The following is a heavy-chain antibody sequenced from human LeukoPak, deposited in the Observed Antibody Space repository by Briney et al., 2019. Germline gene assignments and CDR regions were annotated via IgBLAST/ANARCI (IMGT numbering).Heavy chain of an antibody. V-gene: IGHV4-39*01. CDR2: IYYSGST. CDR3: AGSSGYYPNWFDP. D-gene: IGHD3-22*01. CDR1: GGSISSSSYY. J-gene: IGHJ5*02. Sequence: PSETLSLTCTVSGGSISSSSYYWGWIRQPPGKGLEWIGSIYYSGSTYYNPSLKSRVTISVDTSKNQFSLKLSSVTAADTAVYYCAGSSGYYPNWFDPWGQGPLVPVSS.